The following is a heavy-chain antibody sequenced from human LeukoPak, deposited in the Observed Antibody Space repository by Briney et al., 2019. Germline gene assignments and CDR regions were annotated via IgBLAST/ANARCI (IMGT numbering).Heavy chain of an antibody. CDR1: GGSFSGYY. CDR2: INHSGST. V-gene: IGHV4-34*01. CDR3: ARGPRYCSSTSCWPLTLLYYGMDV. Sequence: KTSETLSLTCAVYGGSFSGYYWSWIRQPPGKGLEWIGEINHSGSTNYNPSLKSRVTISVDTSKNQFSLKLSSVTAADTAVYYCARGPRYCSSTSCWPLTLLYYGMDVWGQGTTVNVSS. J-gene: IGHJ6*02. D-gene: IGHD2-2*01.